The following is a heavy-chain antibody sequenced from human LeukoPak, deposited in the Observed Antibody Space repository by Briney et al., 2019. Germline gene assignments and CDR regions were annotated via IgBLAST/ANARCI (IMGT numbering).Heavy chain of an antibody. D-gene: IGHD3-22*01. V-gene: IGHV3-21*01. J-gene: IGHJ4*02. Sequence: PGGSLRLSCAASGFTFSSYSMNWVRQAPGKGLEWVSSISSSSSYIYYADPVKGRFTIFRDNAKNSLYLQMNSLRAEDAAVYYCARDGTYYYDSSGYYYFDYWGQGTLVTVSS. CDR3: ARDGTYYYDSSGYYYFDY. CDR2: ISSSSSYI. CDR1: GFTFSSYS.